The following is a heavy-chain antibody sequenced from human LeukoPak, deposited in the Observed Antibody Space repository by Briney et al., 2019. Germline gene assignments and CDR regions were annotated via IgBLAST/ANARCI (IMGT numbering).Heavy chain of an antibody. CDR2: INPNSGGT. Sequence: ASVKVSCKASGYTFTGSYMHWVRQAPGQGLEWVGRINPNSGGTSFAQKFQGSITMTRDTSISTAYMKLSRLRSDDTAVYYCARGLENFDCWGQGTLVTVSS. J-gene: IGHJ4*02. CDR1: GYTFTGSY. CDR3: ARGLENFDC. D-gene: IGHD4-11*01. V-gene: IGHV1-2*06.